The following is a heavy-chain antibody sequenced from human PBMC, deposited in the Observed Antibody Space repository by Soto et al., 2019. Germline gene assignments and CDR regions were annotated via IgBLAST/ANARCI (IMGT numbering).Heavy chain of an antibody. CDR2: INHSGST. V-gene: IGHV4-34*01. CDR1: GGSFSGYY. D-gene: IGHD3-10*01. CDR3: ATLGPMVRGVISKGSPPDY. J-gene: IGHJ4*02. Sequence: QVQLQQWGAGLLKPSETLSLTCAVYGGSFSGYYWCWIRQPPGKGLEWIGEINHSGSTNYNPSLKSRVTISVDTSKNQFSLKLSSVTAADTAVYYSATLGPMVRGVISKGSPPDYWGQGTLVTVSS.